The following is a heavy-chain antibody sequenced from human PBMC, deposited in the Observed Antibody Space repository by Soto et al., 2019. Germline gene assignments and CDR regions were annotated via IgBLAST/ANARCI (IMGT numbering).Heavy chain of an antibody. CDR3: ARLYTGIGTTPDNYGMDV. CDR1: GYSFTSYW. J-gene: IGHJ6*02. V-gene: IGHV5-51*01. D-gene: IGHD1-1*01. CDR2: IYPGDSDT. Sequence: LGESLKISCKGSGYSFTSYWIGWVRQMPGKGLEWMGIIYPGDSDTRYSLSFQGQVTISADKSISTAYLQWSSLKASDTAMYYCARLYTGIGTTPDNYGMDVWGQGTTVTVSS.